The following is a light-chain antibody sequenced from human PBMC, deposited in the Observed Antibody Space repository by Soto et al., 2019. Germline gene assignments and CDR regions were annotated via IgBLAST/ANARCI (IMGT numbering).Light chain of an antibody. CDR2: DAS. J-gene: IGKJ1*01. Sequence: EIVLMQSPGTLSLSPGERATLSCRASQSVSSNYLAWYQQKPGQAPRLLIYDASSRATGVPDRFSGSGSGTDFTLTISRLVPEDFAVYYCQQYGDPVVTFGQGTKVEIK. V-gene: IGKV3-20*01. CDR1: QSVSSNY. CDR3: QQYGDPVVT.